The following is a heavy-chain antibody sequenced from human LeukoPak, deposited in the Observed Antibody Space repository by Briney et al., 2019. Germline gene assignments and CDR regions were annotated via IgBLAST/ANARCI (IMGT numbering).Heavy chain of an antibody. D-gene: IGHD3-22*01. CDR2: SYYSGST. Sequence: SETLSLTCTVSGGSISSSSYYWGWIRQPPGKGLEWIGSSYYSGSTYYNPSLKSRITISVDTSKNQFSLKLSSVTAADTAVYYCARDRYNYDSSGYGWFDPWGQGTLVTVSS. CDR1: GGSISSSSYY. CDR3: ARDRYNYDSSGYGWFDP. V-gene: IGHV4-39*07. J-gene: IGHJ5*02.